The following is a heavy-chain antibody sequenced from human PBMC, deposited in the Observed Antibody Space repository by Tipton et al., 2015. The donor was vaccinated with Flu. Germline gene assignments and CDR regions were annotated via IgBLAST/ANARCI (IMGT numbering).Heavy chain of an antibody. CDR3: AKHTVGRTMGDFAY. CDR2: IYNSGST. V-gene: IGHV4-39*01. CDR1: GGSISSRSYY. D-gene: IGHD3-10*01. Sequence: TLSLTCTVSGGSISSRSYYWGWIRQPPGKGLEWIGNIYNSGSTYYNPSLKSRVTISIDTSKNQFSLKVTSVTAADTAVYYCAKHTVGRTMGDFAYWGQGILVTVSS. J-gene: IGHJ4*02.